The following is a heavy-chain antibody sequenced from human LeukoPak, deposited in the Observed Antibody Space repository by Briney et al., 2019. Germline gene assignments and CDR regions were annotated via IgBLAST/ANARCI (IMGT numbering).Heavy chain of an antibody. CDR2: IYYSEST. V-gene: IGHV4-59*08. Sequence: SETLSLTCTVSGGTISSYYWSWIRQPPGKGLEWIGYIYYSESTNSDPTLKSRVTISVDTSKNQFTLKLSSVTSADTAVYYWARQDDYDSSGYHWGQGTLVTVSS. D-gene: IGHD3-22*01. CDR1: GGTISSYY. J-gene: IGHJ5*02. CDR3: ARQDDYDSSGYH.